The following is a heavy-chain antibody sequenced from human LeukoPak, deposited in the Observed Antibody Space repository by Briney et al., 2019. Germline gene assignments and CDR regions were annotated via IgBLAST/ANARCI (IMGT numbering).Heavy chain of an antibody. V-gene: IGHV3-15*01. CDR2: IKSKTDGKTP. Sequence: GGPLRLSCAASGFTFSNAWMSWVREAPGKGLEWGGCIKSKTDGKTPDYHAPVKDRFTISRDDSTNTLYLQMNSLKTEDTAVYYCTTENFDYGDYVLYFDYWGQGTLVTVSS. CDR1: GFTFSNAW. CDR3: TTENFDYGDYVLYFDY. J-gene: IGHJ4*02. D-gene: IGHD4-17*01.